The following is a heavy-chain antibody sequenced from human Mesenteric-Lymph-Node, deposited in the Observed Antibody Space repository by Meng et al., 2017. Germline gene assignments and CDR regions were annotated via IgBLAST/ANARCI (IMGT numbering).Heavy chain of an antibody. CDR3: ARFDDYGDYRPI. J-gene: IGHJ4*02. CDR2: IYYSGST. CDR1: GGSISSGGYY. V-gene: IGHV4-31*01. Sequence: QWQLQESGPGLGKPSETLSLTCTVSGGSISSGGYYWSWIRQHPGKGLEWIGYIYYSGSTYYNPSLKSLVTISVDTSKNQFSLKLSSVTAADTAVYYCARFDDYGDYRPIWGQGTLVTVSS. D-gene: IGHD4-17*01.